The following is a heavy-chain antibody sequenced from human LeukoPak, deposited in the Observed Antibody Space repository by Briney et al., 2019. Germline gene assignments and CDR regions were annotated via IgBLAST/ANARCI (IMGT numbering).Heavy chain of an antibody. CDR1: VGSLSRYY. D-gene: IGHD3-3*01. Sequence: SETLSLTCTVPVGSLSRYYWSWIRPPPGKGLEWIGEIILGGSTNYNPYLKCRVTISVYTSKNQFSLKLISVTAADTAVYYCARPTRTRPDYWGQGTLVTVSS. CDR3: ARPTRTRPDY. J-gene: IGHJ4*02. CDR2: IILGGST. V-gene: IGHV4-34*12.